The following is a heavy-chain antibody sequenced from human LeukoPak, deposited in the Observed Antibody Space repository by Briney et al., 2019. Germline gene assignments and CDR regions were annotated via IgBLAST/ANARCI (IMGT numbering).Heavy chain of an antibody. D-gene: IGHD6-13*01. CDR3: ARQSDSGSWYQAHYTYYMDV. Sequence: ASVKVSCKASGYTFTSYDINWVRQATGQGLEWMGWMNPNSGNTGYAQKFQGRVTMTRNTSISTAYMELSSLRSEDTAVYYCARQSDSGSWYQAHYTYYMDVWGKGTTVTISS. V-gene: IGHV1-8*01. J-gene: IGHJ6*03. CDR2: MNPNSGNT. CDR1: GYTFTSYD.